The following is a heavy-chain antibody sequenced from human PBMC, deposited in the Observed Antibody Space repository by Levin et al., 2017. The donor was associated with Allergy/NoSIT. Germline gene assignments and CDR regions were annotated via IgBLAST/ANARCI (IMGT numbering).Heavy chain of an antibody. CDR2: IKQDGGEK. CDR1: GFAFNTYW. J-gene: IGHJ4*02. V-gene: IGHV3-7*01. CDR3: ARSFGRSSFDS. D-gene: IGHD3-10*01. Sequence: PSETLSLTCAASGFAFNTYWMSWVRQSPGKGLEWVANIKQDGGEKYFVDSVKGRFTISRDNAKNSVFLQLNSLRAEDTAVYYCARSFGRSSFDSWGQGTLVTVSS.